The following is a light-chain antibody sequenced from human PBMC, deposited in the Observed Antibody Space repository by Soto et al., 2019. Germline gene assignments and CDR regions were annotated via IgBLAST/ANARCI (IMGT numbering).Light chain of an antibody. CDR1: QSVSSSY. V-gene: IGKV3D-20*02. CDR2: GAS. Sequence: IVLTQSPGTLSLSPGERATLSCRASQSVSSSYLAWYQQKPGQAPRLLIYGASSRATGIPDRFSGSGSWTDFTLTINSLDPDDFAVYYCQQRSDWPITFGQGTRLEIK. CDR3: QQRSDWPIT. J-gene: IGKJ5*01.